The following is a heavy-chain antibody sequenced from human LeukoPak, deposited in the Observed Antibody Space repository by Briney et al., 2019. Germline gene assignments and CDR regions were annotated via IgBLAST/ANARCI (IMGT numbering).Heavy chain of an antibody. Sequence: PSETLSLTCSVSGASFSTNYWSWIRQPPGRGLEWIGYVFDSGSTNYNPSLKSRVTISVDTSTKQFSPRLSSVTAADTAVYYCARLYQQSKWKYYYYYMDVWGKGTAVTVSS. CDR3: ARLYQQSKWKYYYYYMDV. J-gene: IGHJ6*03. CDR1: GASFSTNY. CDR2: VFDSGST. D-gene: IGHD1-1*01. V-gene: IGHV4-59*01.